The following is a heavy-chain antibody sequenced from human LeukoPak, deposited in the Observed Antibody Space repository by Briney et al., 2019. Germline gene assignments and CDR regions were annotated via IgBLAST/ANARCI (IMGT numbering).Heavy chain of an antibody. V-gene: IGHV5-51*01. D-gene: IGHD3-3*01. CDR3: ARWGITIFGVVSYYFDY. CDR1: GYSFTSYW. J-gene: IGHJ4*02. CDR2: IYPGDSDT. Sequence: GESLKISCKGSGYSFTSYWIGWVRQMPGKGLEWMGIIYPGDSDTRYSPSFQGQVSISADKSISTAYLQWSSLKASDFAMYYCARWGITIFGVVSYYFDYWGQGTLVTVSS.